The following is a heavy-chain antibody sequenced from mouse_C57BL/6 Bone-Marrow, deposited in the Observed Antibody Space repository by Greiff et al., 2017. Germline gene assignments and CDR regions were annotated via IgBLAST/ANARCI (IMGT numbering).Heavy chain of an antibody. D-gene: IGHD2-4*01. J-gene: IGHJ4*01. V-gene: IGHV5-4*01. Sequence: EVHLVESGGGLVKPGGSLKLSCAASGFTFSSYAMSWVRQTPEKRLEWVATISDGGSYTYYPDNVKGRFTISRDNAKNNLYLQMSHLKSEDTAMYDCARGYDYAEDYAMDYWGQGTSVTVSS. CDR2: ISDGGSYT. CDR1: GFTFSSYA. CDR3: ARGYDYAEDYAMDY.